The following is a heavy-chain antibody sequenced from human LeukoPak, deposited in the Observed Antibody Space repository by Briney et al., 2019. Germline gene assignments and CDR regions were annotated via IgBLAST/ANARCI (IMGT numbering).Heavy chain of an antibody. CDR3: ARGISYYDSSGYYTAYYFDY. CDR1: GGSISSYY. Sequence: SETLSLTCTVSGGSISSYYWGWIRQPPGKGLEWIGYIYYSGSTNYNPSLKSRVTISVDTSKNQFSLKLSSVTAADTAVYYCARGISYYDSSGYYTAYYFDYWGQGTLVTVSS. D-gene: IGHD3-22*01. J-gene: IGHJ4*02. V-gene: IGHV4-59*01. CDR2: IYYSGST.